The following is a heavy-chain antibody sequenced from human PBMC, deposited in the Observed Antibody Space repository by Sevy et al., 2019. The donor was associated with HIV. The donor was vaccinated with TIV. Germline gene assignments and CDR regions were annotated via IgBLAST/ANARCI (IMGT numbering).Heavy chain of an antibody. J-gene: IGHJ4*02. V-gene: IGHV3-48*01. CDR1: GFTFSSYS. Sequence: GGSLRLSCAASGFTFSSYSMNWVRQAPGKGLEWVSYISSSRSTIYYADSVKGRFTISRDNAKNSLYLQMNSLRAEETAVYYCARGRQGIDYWGQGTLVTVSS. CDR3: ARGRQGIDY. CDR2: ISSSRSTI.